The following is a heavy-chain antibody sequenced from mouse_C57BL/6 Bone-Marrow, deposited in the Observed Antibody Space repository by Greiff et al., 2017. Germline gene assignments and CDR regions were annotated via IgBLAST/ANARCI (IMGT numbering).Heavy chain of an antibody. J-gene: IGHJ3*01. CDR3: TTDGSFAY. CDR2: IDPENGDT. Sequence: VQLQQSGAELVRPGASVKLSCTASGFNIKDDYMHWVKQRPEPGLEWIGWIDPENGDTASASKFQGKATITADTSSNTAYLQLSSLTSEDTAVYYWTTDGSFAYWGQGTLVTVSA. V-gene: IGHV14-4*01. CDR1: GFNIKDDY. D-gene: IGHD2-3*01.